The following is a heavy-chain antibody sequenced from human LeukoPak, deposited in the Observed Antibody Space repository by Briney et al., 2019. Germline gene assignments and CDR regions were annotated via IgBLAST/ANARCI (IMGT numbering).Heavy chain of an antibody. CDR3: ARCSVPAANYYYYGMDV. CDR2: INPSGGST. J-gene: IGHJ6*02. Sequence: ASVKVSFKASGYTFTSYYMHWVRQAPGQGLEWMGMINPSGGSTSYAQKFQGRVTMTRDTSTSTVYMELSSLRSEDTAVYYCARCSVPAANYYYYGMDVWGQGTTVTVSS. D-gene: IGHD2-2*01. CDR1: GYTFTSYY. V-gene: IGHV1-46*01.